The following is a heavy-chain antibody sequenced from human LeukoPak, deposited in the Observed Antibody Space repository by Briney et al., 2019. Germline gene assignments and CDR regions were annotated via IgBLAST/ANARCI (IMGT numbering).Heavy chain of an antibody. CDR1: GYTLTELS. D-gene: IGHD2-2*01. Sequence: GASVKVSCKVSGYTLTELSMHWVRQAPGKGLEWMGGFDPEDGETIYAQKFQGRVTMTEDTSTDTAYMELSSLRSEDTAVYYCVRGARVSVVVVPGAKGHWFDTWGQGTLVTVSS. CDR3: VRGARVSVVVVPGAKGHWFDT. CDR2: FDPEDGET. V-gene: IGHV1-24*01. J-gene: IGHJ5*02.